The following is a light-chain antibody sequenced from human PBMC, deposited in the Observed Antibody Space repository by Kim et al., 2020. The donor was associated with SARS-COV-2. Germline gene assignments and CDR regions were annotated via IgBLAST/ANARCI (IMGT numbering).Light chain of an antibody. CDR3: QQANSFPLT. V-gene: IGKV1D-12*01. CDR2: SAS. J-gene: IGKJ4*01. CDR1: QGVSTY. Sequence: ASVGDRVTINCRASQGVSTYLAWYQQSPGEAPKLLIHSASSLQSGVPSRFSGSGSGTEFTLTISSLQPEDLATYYCQQANSFPLTFGGGTKVDIK.